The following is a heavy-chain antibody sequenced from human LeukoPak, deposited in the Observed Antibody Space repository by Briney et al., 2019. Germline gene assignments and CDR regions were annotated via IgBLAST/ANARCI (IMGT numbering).Heavy chain of an antibody. CDR3: AKDIGYSSSSLIDY. V-gene: IGHV3-9*01. CDR1: GFTFDDYA. D-gene: IGHD6-6*01. J-gene: IGHJ4*02. CDR2: ISWNSGSI. Sequence: GRSLRLSCAASGFTFDDYAMHWVRHAPGKGLEWVSGISWNSGSIGYADSVKGRFTISRDNAKNSLYLQMNSLRAEDTALYYCAKDIGYSSSSLIDYWGQGTLVTVSS.